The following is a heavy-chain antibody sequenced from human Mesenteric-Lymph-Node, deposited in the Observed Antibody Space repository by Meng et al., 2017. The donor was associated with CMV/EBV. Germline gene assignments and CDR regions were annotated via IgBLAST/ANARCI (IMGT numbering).Heavy chain of an antibody. CDR1: GFTVSSNY. J-gene: IGHJ4*02. CDR3: ARDGAQPGYSLDY. CDR2: IYSGGST. D-gene: IGHD5-18*01. Sequence: GGSLRLSCAASGFTVSSNYMSWVRQAPGKGLEWVSGIYSGGSTYYADSVKGRFTISRDNSKNTLYLQMNSLRPEETAVYYCARDGAQPGYSLDYRGQGTLVTVSS. V-gene: IGHV3-66*02.